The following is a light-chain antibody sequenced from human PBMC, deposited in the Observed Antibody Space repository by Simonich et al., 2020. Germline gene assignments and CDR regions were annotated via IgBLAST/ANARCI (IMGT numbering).Light chain of an antibody. CDR1: QSVLYCSNNKNY. Sequence: DIVMTQSPDSLAVSLGERATINCKSSQSVLYCSNNKNYLAWYQQKPGQPPKLIIYCASTRESGVPDRFSGSGSGTDFTLTISSLQAEDVAVYYCQQYYSTPYTFGQGTKLEIK. CDR2: CAS. CDR3: QQYYSTPYT. J-gene: IGKJ2*01. V-gene: IGKV4-1*01.